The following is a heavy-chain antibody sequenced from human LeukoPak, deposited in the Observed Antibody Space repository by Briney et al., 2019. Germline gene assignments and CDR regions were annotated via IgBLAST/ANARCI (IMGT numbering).Heavy chain of an antibody. J-gene: IGHJ4*02. CDR1: GFTFSDYY. Sequence: KTGGSLRLSCAASGFTFSDYYMSWIRQAPGKGLEWVSYISSSGSTIYYADSVKGRFTISRDNAKNSLYLQMNSLRAEDTAVYYCARVSQTPSYYYDSSGSKLPPESSYYFDYWGQGTLVTVSS. CDR3: ARVSQTPSYYYDSSGSKLPPESSYYFDY. D-gene: IGHD3-22*01. CDR2: ISSSGSTI. V-gene: IGHV3-11*01.